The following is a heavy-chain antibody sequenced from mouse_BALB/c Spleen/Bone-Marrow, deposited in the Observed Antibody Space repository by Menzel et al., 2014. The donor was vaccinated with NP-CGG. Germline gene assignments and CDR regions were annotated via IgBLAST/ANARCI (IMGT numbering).Heavy chain of an antibody. D-gene: IGHD2-4*01. CDR3: ARKSYYDYDGRPWFAY. CDR2: ISSGGSYT. V-gene: IGHV5-9-3*01. Sequence: DVHLVESGGGLVKPGGSLKLSCAASGFTFSSYAMSWVRQTPEKRLEWVATISSGGSYTYYPDSVKGRFTISRDNAKNTPYLQMSSLRSEDTAMYYCARKSYYDYDGRPWFAYWGQGTLVTVSA. J-gene: IGHJ3*01. CDR1: GFTFSSYA.